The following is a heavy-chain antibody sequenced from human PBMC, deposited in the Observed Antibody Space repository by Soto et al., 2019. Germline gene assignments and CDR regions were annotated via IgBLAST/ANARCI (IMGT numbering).Heavy chain of an antibody. CDR1: GFSFSNYG. CDR3: SKDRRGGRAVLDS. CDR2: ISYDGSSK. D-gene: IGHD2-8*01. V-gene: IGHV3-30*18. Sequence: SGGSLRLSCAASGFSFSNYGMHWVRQAPGKGLEWVAVISYDGSSKYHADSVKGRFTISRDNSKNTLHPQMNSLRAEDTAVYYCSKDRRGGRAVLDSWGQGTPVTVSS. J-gene: IGHJ4*02.